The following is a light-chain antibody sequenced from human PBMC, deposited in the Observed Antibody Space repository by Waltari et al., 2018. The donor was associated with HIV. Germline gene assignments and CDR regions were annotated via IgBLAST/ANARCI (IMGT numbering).Light chain of an antibody. Sequence: SVLTQPPSVSGAPGQRVTISCTGTISNIGAGYDVHWYQQLPGTAPKLLIYGLSIRPSGVPDRFSGSKSGTSASLAITGLQAEDEADYYCQSYDGSLGGYVFGTGTAVTVL. J-gene: IGLJ1*01. CDR1: ISNIGAGYD. CDR3: QSYDGSLGGYV. CDR2: GLS. V-gene: IGLV1-40*01.